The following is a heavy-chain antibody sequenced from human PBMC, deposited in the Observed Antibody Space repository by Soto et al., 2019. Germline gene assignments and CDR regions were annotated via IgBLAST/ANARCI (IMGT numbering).Heavy chain of an antibody. V-gene: IGHV4-39*01. CDR3: ATQEVGGSYVYTFDP. CDR1: GGSISSSSYY. J-gene: IGHJ5*02. Sequence: SETLSLTCTVSGGSISSSSYYWGWIRQPPGKGLEWIGSIFYSGSTYYNPSLKSRVTISVDTSKNQFSLKLSSVTAADTAVYYCATQEVGGSYVYTFDPWGQGTLVTAPQ. D-gene: IGHD1-26*01. CDR2: IFYSGST.